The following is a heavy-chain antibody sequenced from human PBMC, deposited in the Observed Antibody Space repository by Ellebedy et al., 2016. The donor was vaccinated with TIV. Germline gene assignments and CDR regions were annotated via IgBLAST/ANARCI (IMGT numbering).Heavy chain of an antibody. D-gene: IGHD1-1*01. CDR2: IWYDGSNE. J-gene: IGHJ4*02. Sequence: GGSLRLXCAASGFTFSFYGMHWARQAPGEGLEWVAVIWYDGSNEYYADSVKGRFIISRDNSKNTLYLQMNSLRVEDTAVYYCARSTRIGTTGAYFDNWGQGTLVTVSS. CDR1: GFTFSFYG. CDR3: ARSTRIGTTGAYFDN. V-gene: IGHV3-33*01.